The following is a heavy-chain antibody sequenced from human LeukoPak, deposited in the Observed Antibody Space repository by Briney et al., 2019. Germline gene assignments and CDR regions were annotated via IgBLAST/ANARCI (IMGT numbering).Heavy chain of an antibody. CDR2: ISAILDTA. V-gene: IGHV1-69*08. D-gene: IGHD5-12*01. CDR1: GGSFSDYS. CDR3: VRSGYDYDWFDP. Sequence: SLKVSCKASGGSFSDYSISSVRPAPGQALEWMGRISAILDTAHYAQKFQGRFTITADKSTTTVYMELSSLRSDDTAVYYCVRSGYDYDWFDPWGQGTLVTVSS. J-gene: IGHJ5*02.